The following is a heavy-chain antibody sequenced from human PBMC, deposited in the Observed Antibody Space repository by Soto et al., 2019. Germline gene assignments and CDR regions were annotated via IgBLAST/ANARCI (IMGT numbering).Heavy chain of an antibody. V-gene: IGHV4-59*08. CDR3: ASLRISSSAFLYYYYMDV. J-gene: IGHJ6*03. D-gene: IGHD6-6*01. CDR1: GGSISSYY. Sequence: SETLSLTSAVSGGSISSYYWSWIRQPPGKGLEWIGYIYYSGSTNYNPSLKSRVTISVDTSKNQFSLKLSSVTAADTAVYYCASLRISSSAFLYYYYMDVWGKGTTVTVSS. CDR2: IYYSGST.